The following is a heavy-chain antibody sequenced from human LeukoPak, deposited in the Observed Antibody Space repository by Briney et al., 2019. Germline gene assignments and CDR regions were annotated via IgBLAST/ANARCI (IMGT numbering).Heavy chain of an antibody. J-gene: IGHJ4*02. CDR1: GFTVSSNY. CDR3: ARDAKGQSYFDY. Sequence: PGGSLRLSCAASGFTVSSNYMSWVRQAPGRGLEWVSIIYSDGRTYYADSVKGRFTISRDNSKNTLYLQMSSLRAEDTAVYYCARDAKGQSYFDYWGQGTLVTVSS. V-gene: IGHV3-66*01. CDR2: IYSDGRT.